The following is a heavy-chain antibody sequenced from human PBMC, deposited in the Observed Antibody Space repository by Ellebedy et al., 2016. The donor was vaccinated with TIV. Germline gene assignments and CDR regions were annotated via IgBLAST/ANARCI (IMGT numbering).Heavy chain of an antibody. V-gene: IGHV4-4*02. D-gene: IGHD4-17*01. CDR3: ARDHRTVTLRYYYYGMDV. Sequence: SETLSLXXAVSGGSISSSNWWSWVRQPPGKGLEWIGEIYHSGSTNYNPSLKSRVTISVDKSKNQFSLKLSFVTAADTAVYYCARDHRTVTLRYYYYGMDVWGQGTTVTVSS. CDR2: IYHSGST. J-gene: IGHJ6*02. CDR1: GGSISSSNW.